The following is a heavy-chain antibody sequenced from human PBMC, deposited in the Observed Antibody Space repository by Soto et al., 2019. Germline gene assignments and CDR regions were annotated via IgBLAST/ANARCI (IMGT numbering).Heavy chain of an antibody. CDR1: GYSFTSYW. CDR3: AVDYYDSSGYLLDYYYYGMDV. Sequence: GESLKISCKGSGYSFTSYWISWVRQMPGKGLEWMGRIDPSDSYTNYSPSFQGHVTISAGKSISTAYLQWSSLKASDTAMYYCAVDYYDSSGYLLDYYYYGMDVWGQGTTVTVSS. J-gene: IGHJ6*02. V-gene: IGHV5-10-1*01. CDR2: IDPSDSYT. D-gene: IGHD3-22*01.